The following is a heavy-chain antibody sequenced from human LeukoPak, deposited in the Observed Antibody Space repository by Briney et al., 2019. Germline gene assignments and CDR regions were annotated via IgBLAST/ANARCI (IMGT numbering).Heavy chain of an antibody. J-gene: IGHJ6*02. V-gene: IGHV3-21*01. CDR3: ARDRDYGDYYYGMDV. D-gene: IGHD4-17*01. CDR2: ISSSSSYI. Sequence: PGGSLRLSCAASGFTFSSYSMNWVRQAPGKGLEWVSSISSSSSYIYYADSVKGRFTISRDNAKNSLYLQMNSLRAEDTAVYYCARDRDYGDYYYGMDVWGQGTTVTVSS. CDR1: GFTFSSYS.